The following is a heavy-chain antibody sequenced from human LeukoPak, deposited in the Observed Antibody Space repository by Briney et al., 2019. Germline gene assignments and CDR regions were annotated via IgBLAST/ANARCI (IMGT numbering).Heavy chain of an antibody. CDR1: GFTFSSYA. Sequence: GGSLRLSCAASGFTFSSYAMRWVRQAPGKGLEYVSAISSNGGSTYYANSVKGRFTISRDNSKNTLYLQMGSLRAEDMAVYYCARGDDAFDIWGQGTMVTVSS. CDR2: ISSNGGST. CDR3: ARGDDAFDI. J-gene: IGHJ3*02. V-gene: IGHV3-64*01.